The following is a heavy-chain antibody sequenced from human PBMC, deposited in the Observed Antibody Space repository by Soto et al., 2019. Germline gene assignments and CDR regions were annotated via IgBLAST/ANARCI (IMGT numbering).Heavy chain of an antibody. Sequence: SETLSLTCTVSGGSISSAGYYWTWIRQHPGKGLEWIGYIYYSGGTSYNPSLNSRLTISVDTSKNHFSLKLSSVTAADTAVYYCARDRGYSNGWYLDVWGQGTTVTVPS. CDR2: IYYSGGT. D-gene: IGHD6-19*01. CDR1: GGSISSAGYY. J-gene: IGHJ6*02. V-gene: IGHV4-31*03. CDR3: ARDRGYSNGWYLDV.